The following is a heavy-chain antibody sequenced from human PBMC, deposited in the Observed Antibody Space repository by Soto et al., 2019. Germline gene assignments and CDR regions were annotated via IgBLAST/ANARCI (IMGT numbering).Heavy chain of an antibody. CDR1: GYTFTSYG. CDR2: INAYNGNT. Sequence: ASVKVSCTASGYTFTSYGISWVRQAPGQGLEWMGWINAYNGNTNYAQKLQGRVTMTTDTSTRTAYMELKSLRSDDTAVYYCAGEGYYSGSGSYSPPRYYGMDVWGQGTTVTVSS. J-gene: IGHJ6*02. CDR3: AGEGYYSGSGSYSPPRYYGMDV. D-gene: IGHD3-10*01. V-gene: IGHV1-18*01.